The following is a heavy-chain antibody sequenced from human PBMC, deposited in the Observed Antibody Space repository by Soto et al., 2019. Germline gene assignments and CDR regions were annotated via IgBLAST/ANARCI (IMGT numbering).Heavy chain of an antibody. CDR1: GGSISSGDYY. CDR3: ARAGGDCSGGSCYDTDYYYYMDV. Sequence: SETLSLTCTVSGGSISSGDYYWSWIRQSPGKGLEWIGYIYYSGSTYYNPSLKSRATISVDTSKKQVSLKLSSVTAADTAVYYCARAGGDCSGGSCYDTDYYYYMDVWGKGTTVTVSS. D-gene: IGHD2-15*01. V-gene: IGHV4-30-4*01. J-gene: IGHJ6*03. CDR2: IYYSGST.